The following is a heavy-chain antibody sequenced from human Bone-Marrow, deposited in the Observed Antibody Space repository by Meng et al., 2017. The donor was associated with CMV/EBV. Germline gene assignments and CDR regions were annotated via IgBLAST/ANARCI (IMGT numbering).Heavy chain of an antibody. CDR2: TYYRSKWYN. CDR1: GDSVSSNSAA. D-gene: IGHD4-23*01. J-gene: IGHJ6*02. CDR3: ARDRFFRPGNSWILYYYYGMDV. V-gene: IGHV6-1*01. Sequence: SETLSLTCAISGDSVSSNSAAWNWIRQSPSRGLEWLGRTYYRSKWYNDYAVSVKSRITINPDTSKNQFSLQLNSVTPEDTAVYYCARDRFFRPGNSWILYYYYGMDVWGQGTTVTVSS.